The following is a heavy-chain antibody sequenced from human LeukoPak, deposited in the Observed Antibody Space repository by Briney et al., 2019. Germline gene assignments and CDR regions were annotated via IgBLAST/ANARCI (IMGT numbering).Heavy chain of an antibody. J-gene: IGHJ4*02. CDR2: IYPGESDA. CDR1: GYSFTTYW. Sequence: GEPLQISCKASGYSFTTYWIGWVRQMPGKGLGWMGVIYPGESDARYNPSFQGQVTISVDTSITTAHLQWSSLKASDTAIYYCAISLGLSDTYWDFWGQGTLVTVTS. CDR3: AISLGLSDTYWDF. D-gene: IGHD2-8*02. V-gene: IGHV5-51*01.